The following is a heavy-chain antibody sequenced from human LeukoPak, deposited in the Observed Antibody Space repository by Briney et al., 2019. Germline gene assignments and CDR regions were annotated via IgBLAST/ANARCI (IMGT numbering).Heavy chain of an antibody. D-gene: IGHD6-13*01. CDR1: GGSFSGYY. Sequence: SETLSLTCAVYGGSFSGYYWSWIRQPPGKGLEWIGEINHSGSTNYNPSLKCRVTMSVDTSKNQFSLKLSSVTAADTAVYYCARGHLSGSSWYDYWGQGTLVTVSS. CDR3: ARGHLSGSSWYDY. J-gene: IGHJ4*02. CDR2: INHSGST. V-gene: IGHV4-34*01.